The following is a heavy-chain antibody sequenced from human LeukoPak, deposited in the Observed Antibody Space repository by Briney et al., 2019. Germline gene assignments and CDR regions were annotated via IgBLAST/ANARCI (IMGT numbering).Heavy chain of an antibody. Sequence: QTSETLSLTCAVPGGSISSSSYYWGWIRQPPGKGLEWIGSIYYSGSTYYNPSLESRVTISVDTSKNQFSLKLKSVTAADTAVYYCARQVVAGIRGMDVWGQGTTVIVSS. D-gene: IGHD6-19*01. J-gene: IGHJ6*02. CDR3: ARQVVAGIRGMDV. V-gene: IGHV4-39*01. CDR1: GGSISSSSYY. CDR2: IYYSGST.